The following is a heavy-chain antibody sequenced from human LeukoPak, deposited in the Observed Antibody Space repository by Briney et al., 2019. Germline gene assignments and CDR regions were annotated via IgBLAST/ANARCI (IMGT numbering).Heavy chain of an antibody. CDR1: GGTFSSYA. CDR3: ARKFTRGWYGVDY. Sequence: ASVKVSCKASGGTFSSYAISWVRQAPGQGLEWMGRINPNSGGTNSAQKFQGRVTMTRDTSISTAYMELNRLRSDDTAVYYCARKFTRGWYGVDYWGQGTLVTVSS. V-gene: IGHV1-2*06. J-gene: IGHJ4*02. CDR2: INPNSGGT. D-gene: IGHD6-19*01.